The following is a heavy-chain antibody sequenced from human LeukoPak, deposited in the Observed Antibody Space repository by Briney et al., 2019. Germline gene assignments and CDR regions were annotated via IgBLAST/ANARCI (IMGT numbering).Heavy chain of an antibody. CDR1: GYTFTGYY. D-gene: IGHD2-15*01. CDR2: INPNSGGT. CDR3: ARGESGIKLGYCSGGSCYPPGY. J-gene: IGHJ4*02. Sequence: ASVKVSCKASGYTFTGYYMHWVRQAPGQGLEWMGWINPNSGGTNYAQKFQGRVTMTRDTSISTAYMEVSRLRSDDTAVYYCARGESGIKLGYCSGGSCYPPGYWGQGTLVTVSS. V-gene: IGHV1-2*02.